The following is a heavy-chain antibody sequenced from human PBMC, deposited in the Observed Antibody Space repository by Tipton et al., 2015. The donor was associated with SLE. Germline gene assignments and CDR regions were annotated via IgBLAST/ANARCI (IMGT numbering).Heavy chain of an antibody. CDR1: GFTFDDYG. Sequence: GSLRLSCVASGFTFDDYGMNWVRQTPGKGLEWVSGISWNGDSTGYADSVKGRFTISRDNAKNSLYLQLDSLRAEDTALYYCARDQEYTQYYYYYGMDVWGQGTTVTVSS. D-gene: IGHD6-6*01. J-gene: IGHJ6*02. CDR3: ARDQEYTQYYYYYGMDV. V-gene: IGHV3-20*04. CDR2: ISWNGDST.